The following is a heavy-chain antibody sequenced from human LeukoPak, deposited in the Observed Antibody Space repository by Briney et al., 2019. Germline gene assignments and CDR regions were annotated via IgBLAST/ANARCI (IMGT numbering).Heavy chain of an antibody. V-gene: IGHV4-31*03. CDR2: IFYRGST. CDR1: GDSISSSGFY. Sequence: PSETLSLTCTVSGDSISSSGFYWNWIRQHPGTGLEWIGYIFYRGSTYYNPSLKSRVAMSVDTSKNQFSLKLSSVTAADTAVYYCARDSSGYFAFEYWGQGILVTVSS. D-gene: IGHD3-22*01. CDR3: ARDSSGYFAFEY. J-gene: IGHJ4*02.